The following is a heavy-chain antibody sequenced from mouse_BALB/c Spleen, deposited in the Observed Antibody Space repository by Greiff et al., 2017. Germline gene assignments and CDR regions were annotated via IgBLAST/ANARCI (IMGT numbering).Heavy chain of an antibody. CDR2: IYYSGTI. CDR1: GISITTGNYR. J-gene: IGHJ4*01. D-gene: IGHD2-14*01. CDR3: AREGRDDGGYAMDY. Sequence: DVKLVESGPGLVKPSQTVSLTCTVTGISITTGNYRWSWIRQFPGNKLEWIGYIYYSGTITYNPSLTSRTTITRDTSKNQFFLEMNSLTAEDTATYYCAREGRDDGGYAMDYWGQGTSVTVSS. V-gene: IGHV3-5*02.